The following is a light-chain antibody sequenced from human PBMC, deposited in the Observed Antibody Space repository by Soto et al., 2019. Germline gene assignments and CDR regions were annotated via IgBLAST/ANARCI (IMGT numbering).Light chain of an antibody. Sequence: QSVLTEPPSASGTPGQTVTISCSISSPNVGTNPVAWYQQLPGTAPKLLIYTNSQRPLGVPVRFSGSKSGTSASLAISGLQSEDEGDYYCATWDDNVYVFGTGTKVTVL. CDR1: SPNVGTNP. CDR3: ATWDDNVYV. CDR2: TNS. V-gene: IGLV1-44*01. J-gene: IGLJ1*01.